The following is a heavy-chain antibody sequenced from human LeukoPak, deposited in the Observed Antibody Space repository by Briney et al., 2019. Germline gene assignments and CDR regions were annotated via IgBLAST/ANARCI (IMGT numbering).Heavy chain of an antibody. V-gene: IGHV1-46*01. Sequence: ASVKVSCKASGFTFTSVYMHWVRHAPGQGLEWLGVINPSGGDTIYAQKFQGRVTMTRDMSTRTAFMELGSLRSEDTAVYFCARDHSTVRGYYGSGTFDTSYMDVWGKGTTVTVSS. CDR2: INPSGGDT. D-gene: IGHD3-10*01. J-gene: IGHJ6*03. CDR1: GFTFTSVY. CDR3: ARDHSTVRGYYGSGTFDTSYMDV.